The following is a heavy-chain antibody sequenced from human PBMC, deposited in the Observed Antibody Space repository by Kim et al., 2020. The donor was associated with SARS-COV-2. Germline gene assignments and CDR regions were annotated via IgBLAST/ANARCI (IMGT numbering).Heavy chain of an antibody. CDR3: AKDNPSPPYYYDHKFDP. D-gene: IGHD3-22*01. CDR2: ISGSGVST. J-gene: IGHJ5*02. V-gene: IGHV3-23*01. Sequence: GGSLRLSCAASGFTFSSYAMSWVRQAPGKGLEWVSAISGSGVSTYYADSVKGRFTISRDNSKNTLYLQMNSLRAEDTAVYYCAKDNPSPPYYYDHKFDPWGQGTLGTVSS. CDR1: GFTFSSYA.